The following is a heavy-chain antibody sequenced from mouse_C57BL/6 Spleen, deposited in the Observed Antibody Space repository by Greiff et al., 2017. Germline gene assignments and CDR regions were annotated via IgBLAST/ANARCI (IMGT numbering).Heavy chain of an antibody. Sequence: QVQLQQSGPELVKPGASVKISCKASGYAFSSSWMNWVKQRPGKGLEWIGRIYPGDGDTNYNGKFKGKATLTADESSSTAYMQLSSLTSEDSAVYFCARSDTTVVAKYFDVWGTGTTVTVSS. CDR1: GYAFSSSW. D-gene: IGHD1-1*01. V-gene: IGHV1-82*01. J-gene: IGHJ1*03. CDR3: ARSDTTVVAKYFDV. CDR2: IYPGDGDT.